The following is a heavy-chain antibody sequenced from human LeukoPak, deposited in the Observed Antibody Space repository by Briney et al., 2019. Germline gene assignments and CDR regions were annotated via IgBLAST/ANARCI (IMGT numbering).Heavy chain of an antibody. CDR2: INHSGST. CDR1: GGSFSGYY. CDR3: ARRTAFDI. Sequence: PSETLSLTCAVYGGSFSGYYWSWIRQPPGKGLEWIGEINHSGSTNYNPSLKSRVTISVDTSKNQFSLKLSSVTAADTAVYYCARRTAFDIWGQGTMVTVSS. V-gene: IGHV4-34*01. J-gene: IGHJ3*02.